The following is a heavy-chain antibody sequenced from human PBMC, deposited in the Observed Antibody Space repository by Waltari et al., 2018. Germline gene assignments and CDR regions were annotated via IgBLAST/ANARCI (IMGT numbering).Heavy chain of an antibody. Sequence: QVQLQESGPGLVQPSEPLSLTCTVSGGSIRSYFWHWIRHLPGKGLEWIGSIYYSGGTYYNPSLKGRLTISVDMSNNQFSLRLSSVSAADTALYYCAREIYGGNSRPFDHWGQGTLVTVSS. CDR2: IYYSGGT. CDR3: AREIYGGNSRPFDH. J-gene: IGHJ4*02. V-gene: IGHV4-59*01. D-gene: IGHD2-21*02. CDR1: GGSIRSYF.